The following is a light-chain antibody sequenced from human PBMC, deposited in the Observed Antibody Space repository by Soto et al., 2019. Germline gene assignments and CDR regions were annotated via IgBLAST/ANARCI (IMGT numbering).Light chain of an antibody. CDR2: GAS. CDR1: QSVSNF. Sequence: EIVLTQSPATLSLSPGERATLSCRASQSVSNFLAWYQQRPGQAPRLLLYGASNKATGTPARFSGSGSGTDFTLTISSLEPEDSAGYYCQQRYNRLTFGGGTKVEIK. J-gene: IGKJ4*01. V-gene: IGKV3-11*01. CDR3: QQRYNRLT.